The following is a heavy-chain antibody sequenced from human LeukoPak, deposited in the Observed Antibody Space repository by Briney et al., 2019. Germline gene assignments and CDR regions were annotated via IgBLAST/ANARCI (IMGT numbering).Heavy chain of an antibody. CDR2: IRYDGSNK. CDR1: GFTFSSYG. J-gene: IGHJ4*02. V-gene: IGHV3-30*02. CDR3: AKDIGTMVRGSGFDY. D-gene: IGHD3-10*01. Sequence: PGGSLRLSCAASGFTFSSYGMHWVRQAPGKGLEWVAFIRYDGSNKYYADSVKGRFTISRDNSKNTLYLQMISLRAEDTAVYYCAKDIGTMVRGSGFDYWGQGTLVTVSS.